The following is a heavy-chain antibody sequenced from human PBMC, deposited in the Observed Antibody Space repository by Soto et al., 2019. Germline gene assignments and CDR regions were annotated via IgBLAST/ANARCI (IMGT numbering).Heavy chain of an antibody. J-gene: IGHJ5*02. CDR3: ARGVRGTNFDP. V-gene: IGHV3-13*04. D-gene: IGHD2-15*01. Sequence: GGSLRLSCAASGFTFSSYDMHWVRQATGKGLEWVSAIGTAGDTYYPGSVKGRFTISRENAKNSLYLQMNSLRAGDTAVYYCARGVRGTNFDPWGQGTLVTVSS. CDR1: GFTFSSYD. CDR2: IGTAGDT.